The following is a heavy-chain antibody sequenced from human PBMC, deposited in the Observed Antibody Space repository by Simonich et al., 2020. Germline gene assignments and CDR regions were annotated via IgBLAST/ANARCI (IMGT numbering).Heavy chain of an antibody. Sequence: VQLVESGGGLVKPGGSLRLSCAASGFTFSDSYMSWIRQAPWKGLGGVSYISSSGSTIYYADSGKGRFTISRDNAKNSLYLQMNSLRAEDTAVYYCARHDYGGNSGAFDIWGQGTMVTVSS. CDR1: GFTFSDSY. V-gene: IGHV3-11*04. CDR2: ISSSGSTI. D-gene: IGHD2-21*02. CDR3: ARHDYGGNSGAFDI. J-gene: IGHJ3*02.